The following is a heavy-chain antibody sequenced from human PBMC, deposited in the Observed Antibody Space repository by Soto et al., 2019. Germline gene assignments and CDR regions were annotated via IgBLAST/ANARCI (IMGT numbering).Heavy chain of an antibody. J-gene: IGHJ6*02. D-gene: IGHD1-1*01. CDR2: IFYSGTT. Sequence: QVQLQESGPGLVRPSQTLSLTCTVSGDSISSADYYWSWIRQTPGQGLEWLGHIFYSGTTYYNPSLKSRLTISVDTSKNHFSLRLTSVTAADTAVYYCARDLWVEPELYYYGMDVWGQGTTVTVSS. CDR3: ARDLWVEPELYYYGMDV. V-gene: IGHV4-30-4*01. CDR1: GDSISSADYY.